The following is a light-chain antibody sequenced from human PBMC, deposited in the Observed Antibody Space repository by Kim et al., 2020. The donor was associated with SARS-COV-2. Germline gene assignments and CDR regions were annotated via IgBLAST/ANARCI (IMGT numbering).Light chain of an antibody. CDR3: QQSNDWPPLT. CDR2: DAT. CDR1: QTINNK. Sequence: SPGERATLSCRASQTINNKLVWYQQKPGQAPRLLIYDATTRATGVPARFIGSGSETDCTLTISSLQSEDFAVYYCQQSNDWPPLTFGQGTKVDIK. J-gene: IGKJ1*01. V-gene: IGKV3-15*01.